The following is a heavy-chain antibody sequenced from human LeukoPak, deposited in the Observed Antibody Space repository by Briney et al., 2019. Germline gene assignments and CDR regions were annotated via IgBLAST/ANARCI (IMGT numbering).Heavy chain of an antibody. J-gene: IGHJ4*02. CDR3: ARGRLNMITFGGVIAPPDY. CDR1: GYTFTSYG. V-gene: IGHV1-18*01. CDR2: IGEYNGNT. Sequence: AAVKVSCKASGYTFTSYGINWVRQAPGQGLEWMAWIGEYNGNTNYAQKLQGRVTMTTDTSTSTAYMELRSLRSDDTAVYYCARGRLNMITFGGVIAPPDYWGQGTLVTVSS. D-gene: IGHD3-16*02.